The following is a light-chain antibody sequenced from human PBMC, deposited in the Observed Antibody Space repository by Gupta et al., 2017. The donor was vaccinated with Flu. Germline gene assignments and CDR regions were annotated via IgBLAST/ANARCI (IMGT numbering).Light chain of an antibody. CDR2: AAS. CDR1: QSISGY. Sequence: DIQMTQSPSSLSASVGDTVTITCRARQSISGYLSWDQHRPGKAPNLLIDAASNLQSGVPSRCSGSGSVTHVTITISSLRPEDFATYFCQQSYTTPYTFGQGTKLDIK. V-gene: IGKV1-39*01. J-gene: IGKJ2*01. CDR3: QQSYTTPYT.